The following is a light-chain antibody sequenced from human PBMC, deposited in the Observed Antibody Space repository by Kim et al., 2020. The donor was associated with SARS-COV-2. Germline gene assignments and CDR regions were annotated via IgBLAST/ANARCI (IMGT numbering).Light chain of an antibody. CDR2: KDS. CDR1: ALPKQY. J-gene: IGLJ3*02. Sequence: VSVSPGQTARITCSGDALPKQYAYWYQQKPGQAPVLVIYKDSERPSGIPERFSGSSSGTTVTLTISGVQAEDEADYYCQSADSSDWVFGGGTQLTVL. V-gene: IGLV3-25*03. CDR3: QSADSSDWV.